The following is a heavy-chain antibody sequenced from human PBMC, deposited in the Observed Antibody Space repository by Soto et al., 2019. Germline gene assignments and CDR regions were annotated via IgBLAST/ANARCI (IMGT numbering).Heavy chain of an antibody. V-gene: IGHV3-23*01. CDR1: GVTFSSYA. CDR2: ISGSGGST. D-gene: IGHD3-22*01. CDR3: ASRTWDFYDSSIIDY. Sequence: PGGSLRLCCAASGVTFSSYAMSWVRQAPGKGLEWVSAISGSGGSTYYADSVKGRFTISRDNSKNTLYLQMNSLRAEDTAVYYCASRTWDFYDSSIIDYWGQGTLVTVSS. J-gene: IGHJ4*02.